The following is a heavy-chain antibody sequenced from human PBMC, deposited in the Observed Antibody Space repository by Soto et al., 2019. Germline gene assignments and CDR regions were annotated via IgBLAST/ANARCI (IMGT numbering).Heavy chain of an antibody. Sequence: SVKVSCKASGGTFSSYAISWGRQAPGQGLEWMGGIIPIFGTANYAQKFQGRVTITADESTSTAYMELSSLRSEDTAVYYCARVLRFFWYFDLWGRGTLVTVSS. V-gene: IGHV1-69*13. CDR2: IIPIFGTA. CDR3: ARVLRFFWYFDL. D-gene: IGHD3-3*01. J-gene: IGHJ2*01. CDR1: GGTFSSYA.